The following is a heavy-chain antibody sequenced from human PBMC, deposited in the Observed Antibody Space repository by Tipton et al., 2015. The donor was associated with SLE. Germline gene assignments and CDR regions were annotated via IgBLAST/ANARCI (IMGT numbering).Heavy chain of an antibody. CDR1: EFTFSDYS. CDR2: ISNSGSDI. Sequence: SLRLSCAASEFTFSDYSMHWIRQAPGKGLEWLSYISNSGSDIYYADSVEGRFTVTRDNAENSLYLHMHSLRADDTAVYYCARAEDYGSPNDAFDIWGQGTMVTVSS. J-gene: IGHJ3*02. D-gene: IGHD4/OR15-4a*01. V-gene: IGHV3-11*01. CDR3: ARAEDYGSPNDAFDI.